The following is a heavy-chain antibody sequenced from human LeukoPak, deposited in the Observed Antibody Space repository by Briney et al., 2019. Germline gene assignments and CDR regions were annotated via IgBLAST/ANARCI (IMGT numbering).Heavy chain of an antibody. J-gene: IGHJ6*04. CDR2: IIPIFGTA. CDR1: GGTFSSYA. V-gene: IGHV1-69*06. Sequence: SVKVSCKASGGTFSSYAISWVRQAPGQGLEWMGVIIPIFGTANYAQKFQGRVTITADKSTSTAYMELSSLRSEDTAVYYCARDNLGGTYGSGSYLVGRFYGMDVWGKGTTVTVSS. D-gene: IGHD3-10*01. CDR3: ARDNLGGTYGSGSYLVGRFYGMDV.